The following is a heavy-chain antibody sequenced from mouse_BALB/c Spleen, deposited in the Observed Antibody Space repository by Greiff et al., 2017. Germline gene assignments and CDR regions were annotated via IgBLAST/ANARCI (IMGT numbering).Heavy chain of an antibody. CDR3: NACYYDWYFDV. CDR1: GFNIKDYY. D-gene: IGHD2-4*01. J-gene: IGHJ1*01. CDR2: IDPENGDT. V-gene: IGHV14-4*02. Sequence: EVQLQQSGAELVRSGASVKLSCTASGFNIKDYYMHWVKQRPEQGLEWIGWIDPENGDTEYAPKFQGKATMTADTSSNTAYLQLSSLTSEDTAVYYCNACYYDWYFDVWGAGTTVTVSS.